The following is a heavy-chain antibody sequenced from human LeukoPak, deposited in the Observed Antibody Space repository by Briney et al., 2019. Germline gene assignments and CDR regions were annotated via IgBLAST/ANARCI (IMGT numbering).Heavy chain of an antibody. Sequence: GGSLRLSCAASGFTFSSYEMNWVRQAPGKGLEWVSYISSSGSTIYYAGSVKGRFTISRDNAKNSLYLQMNSLRAEDTAVYYCASLEDTAMVSGYWGQGTLVTVSS. CDR2: ISSSGSTI. CDR1: GFTFSSYE. D-gene: IGHD5-18*01. V-gene: IGHV3-48*03. J-gene: IGHJ4*02. CDR3: ASLEDTAMVSGY.